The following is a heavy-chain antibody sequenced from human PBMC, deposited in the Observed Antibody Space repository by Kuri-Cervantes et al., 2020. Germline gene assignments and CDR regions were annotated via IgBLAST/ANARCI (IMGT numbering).Heavy chain of an antibody. CDR1: GYTFTSYD. CDR3: ARDHSSGYTHDY. V-gene: IGHV1-8*01. Sequence: ASVKVSCKASGYTFTSYDINWVRQATGQGLEWMGWMNPNSGNTGYAQKFQGRVTMTRDTSISTAYMELSSLRAEDTAVYYCARDHSSGYTHDYWGQGTLVTVSS. J-gene: IGHJ4*02. CDR2: MNPNSGNT. D-gene: IGHD3-22*01.